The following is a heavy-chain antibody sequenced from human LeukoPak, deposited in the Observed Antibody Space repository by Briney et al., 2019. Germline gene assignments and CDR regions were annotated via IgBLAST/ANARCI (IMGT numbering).Heavy chain of an antibody. Sequence: GGSLRLSCAASGFTVSSNYMSWVRQAPGKGLEGVPVIYSGGITYYADSVKGRLTISRDNSKNTLYLQMNSLRAEDTAVYFCAREKGGSSRAIYYYHYMDVWGKGTTVTVSS. J-gene: IGHJ6*03. D-gene: IGHD1-26*01. CDR1: GFTVSSNY. CDR2: IYSGGIT. V-gene: IGHV3-53*01. CDR3: AREKGGSSRAIYYYHYMDV.